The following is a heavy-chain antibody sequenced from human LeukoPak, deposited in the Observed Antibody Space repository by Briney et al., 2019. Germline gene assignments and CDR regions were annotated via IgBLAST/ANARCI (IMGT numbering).Heavy chain of an antibody. Sequence: PSETLSLTCTVSGASIRSHYRSWIRQPPGKGLEWIGYTYYSGSTNYNPSLKSRVTISVDTSKNQFSLRLRSVTAADTAVYYCARVTGYMIEDYFDYWGQGTLVTVSS. V-gene: IGHV4-59*11. D-gene: IGHD3-22*01. CDR3: ARVTGYMIEDYFDY. CDR1: GASIRSHY. J-gene: IGHJ4*02. CDR2: TYYSGST.